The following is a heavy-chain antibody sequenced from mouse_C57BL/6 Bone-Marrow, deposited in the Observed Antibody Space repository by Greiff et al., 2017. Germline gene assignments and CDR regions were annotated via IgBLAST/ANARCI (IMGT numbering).Heavy chain of an antibody. Sequence: EVKLEESGGGLVKPGGSLKLSCAASGFTFSDYGMHWVRQAPEKGLEWVAYISSGSSTIYYADTVKGRFTISRDNAKNTLFLQMTSLRSEDTAMYYCARDYYGSHYYAMDYWGQGTSVTVSS. V-gene: IGHV5-17*01. CDR3: ARDYYGSHYYAMDY. CDR1: GFTFSDYG. CDR2: ISSGSSTI. J-gene: IGHJ4*01. D-gene: IGHD1-1*01.